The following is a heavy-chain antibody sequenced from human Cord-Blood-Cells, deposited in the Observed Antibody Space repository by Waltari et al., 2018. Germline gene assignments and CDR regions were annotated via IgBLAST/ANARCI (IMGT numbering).Heavy chain of an antibody. J-gene: IGHJ3*02. V-gene: IGHV4-34*01. CDR3: ARHAGDRDAFDI. Sequence: QVQLQQWGAGLLKPSETLSLTCAVHGGSFSGYYWSWIRQPPGKGLEWIGEINHSGSTNYNPSLKSRVTISVDTSKNQFSLKLSSVTAADTAVYYCARHAGDRDAFDIWGQGTMVTVSS. CDR2: INHSGST. D-gene: IGHD7-27*01. CDR1: GGSFSGYY.